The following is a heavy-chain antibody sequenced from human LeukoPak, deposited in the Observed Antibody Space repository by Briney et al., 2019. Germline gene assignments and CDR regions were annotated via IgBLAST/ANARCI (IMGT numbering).Heavy chain of an antibody. D-gene: IGHD2-15*01. CDR1: GFSFSSYA. V-gene: IGHV3-23*01. CDR2: ISASGGST. CDR3: AKDLPLGYWPRTPLVLNYFDP. J-gene: IGHJ5*02. Sequence: GGSLRLSCAASGFSFSSYAMSWVRQAPGKGLEWVSLISASGGSTYYADSMQGRFTVSRDNSKNTLYLQIDSLRAEDTAVYYCAKDLPLGYWPRTPLVLNYFDPWGQGTLVTVSS.